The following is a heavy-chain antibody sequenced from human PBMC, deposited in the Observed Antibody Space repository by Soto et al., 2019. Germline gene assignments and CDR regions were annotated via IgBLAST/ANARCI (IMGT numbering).Heavy chain of an antibody. D-gene: IGHD2-21*02. Sequence: GASVKVYCKGSGYSFRSYDITWVRQAPGQGLEWMGWVHPETGSTGYAQRFQGRVSMTSDTSRNTTYMELSDLRVEDTAVYYCARASGGHSGWGHWSDPWGQGTLVTVSS. CDR1: GYSFRSYD. CDR2: VHPETGST. J-gene: IGHJ5*02. CDR3: ARASGGHSGWGHWSDP. V-gene: IGHV1-8*02.